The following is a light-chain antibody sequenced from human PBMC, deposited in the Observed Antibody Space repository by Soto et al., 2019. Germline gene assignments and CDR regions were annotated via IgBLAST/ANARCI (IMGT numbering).Light chain of an antibody. V-gene: IGKV1-5*03. CDR1: QSISSW. Sequence: RMTQSPSSLSASTGHRVTITCRASQSISSWLAWYQQKPGKAPKLLIYKASSLESGVPSRFSGSGSGTEFTLTISSLQPDDFATYYCQQYNSYSTFGQGTKVDI. CDR2: KAS. J-gene: IGKJ1*01. CDR3: QQYNSYST.